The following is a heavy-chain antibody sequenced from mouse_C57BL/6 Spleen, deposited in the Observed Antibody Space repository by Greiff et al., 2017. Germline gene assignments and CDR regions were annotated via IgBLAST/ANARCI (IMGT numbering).Heavy chain of an antibody. Sequence: EVMLVESGGGLVQPGGSLKLSCAASGFTFSDYYMYWVRQTPEKRLEWVAYISNGGGSTYYPDTVKGRFTISRDNAKNTLYLQMSRLKSEDTAMYYCARQTNRYFDVWGTGTTVTVSS. D-gene: IGHD1-3*01. J-gene: IGHJ1*03. CDR3: ARQTNRYFDV. CDR1: GFTFSDYY. V-gene: IGHV5-12*01. CDR2: ISNGGGST.